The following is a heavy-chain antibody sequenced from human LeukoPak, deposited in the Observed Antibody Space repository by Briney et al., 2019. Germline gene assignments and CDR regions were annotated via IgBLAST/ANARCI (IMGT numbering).Heavy chain of an antibody. CDR2: IYYTGSS. Sequence: PSETLSLTCTVSVGSITSSDWGWIRQSPGKGLEWIGYIYYTGSSNYNTSLKSRVTMAVDTSKNQFSLKLSSVTAADTAVYYCARASGYFPRLYFDYWGRGTPVTVSS. D-gene: IGHD3-3*01. CDR3: ARASGYFPRLYFDY. V-gene: IGHV4-59*08. J-gene: IGHJ4*02. CDR1: VGSITSSD.